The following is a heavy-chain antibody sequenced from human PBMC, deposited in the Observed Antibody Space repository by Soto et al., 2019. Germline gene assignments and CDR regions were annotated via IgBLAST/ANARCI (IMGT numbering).Heavy chain of an antibody. V-gene: IGHV4-61*01. Sequence: ASETLSLTCTVSGGSVSNDNFYWSWIRQPPGKGLEWIGYVHSSGITNYNPSLKRRVTISVDTSRNQFSLRLSSVTAADTAVYYCARGLTMGQLPSHFDHWGQGTLATVSS. J-gene: IGHJ5*02. D-gene: IGHD3-16*01. CDR2: VHSSGIT. CDR1: GGSVSNDNFY. CDR3: ARGLTMGQLPSHFDH.